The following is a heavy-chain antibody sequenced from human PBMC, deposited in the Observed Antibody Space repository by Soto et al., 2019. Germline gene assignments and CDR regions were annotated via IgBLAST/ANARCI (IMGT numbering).Heavy chain of an antibody. CDR1: GASIAGSSY. D-gene: IGHD2-8*02. CDR2: FSLSGTT. V-gene: IGHV4-4*07. Sequence: LSLTCSVSGASIAGSSYLSWIRQPAGKGLEWIGRFSLSGTTNYSPSLRSRVTMSADVSKNQFSLRLTSVTAADTALYYCARGMTPPGAPAWYYFDSWGQGTLVTVSS. CDR3: ARGMTPPGAPAWYYFDS. J-gene: IGHJ4*02.